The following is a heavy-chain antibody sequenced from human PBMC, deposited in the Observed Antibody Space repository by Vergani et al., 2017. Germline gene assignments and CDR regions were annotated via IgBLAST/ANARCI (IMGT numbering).Heavy chain of an antibody. CDR1: GGSVSSGSYY. CDR2: IYYSGST. CDR3: ARDPIFLYAGEGYSGH. V-gene: IGHV4-61*01. D-gene: IGHD5-12*01. Sequence: QVQLQESGPGLVKPSETLSLTCTVSGGSVSSGSYYWSWIRQPPGKGLEWIGYIYYSGSTNYNPTLKSRVTISVDTSKNQFSLKLSSVTAADTAVYYCARDPIFLYAGEGYSGHGGQGTLVTVAS. J-gene: IGHJ4*02.